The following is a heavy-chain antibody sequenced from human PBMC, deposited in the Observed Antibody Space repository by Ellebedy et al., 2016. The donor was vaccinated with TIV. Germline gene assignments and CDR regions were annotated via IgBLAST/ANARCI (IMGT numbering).Heavy chain of an antibody. Sequence: GESLKISCAASGFTFSSYALHWVRQAPGKGLEWVAVISYDAAYKDFADSVKGRFTISRDNSKITVYLQMNSLRPEDTAVYYCARGDSPSHYYVPRGALPFGYWGQGTLVTVSS. CDR1: GFTFSSYA. CDR3: ARGDSPSHYYVPRGALPFGY. J-gene: IGHJ4*02. V-gene: IGHV3-30*01. D-gene: IGHD3-10*02. CDR2: ISYDAAYK.